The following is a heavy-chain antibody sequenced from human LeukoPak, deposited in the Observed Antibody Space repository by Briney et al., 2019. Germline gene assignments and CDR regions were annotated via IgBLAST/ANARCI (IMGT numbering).Heavy chain of an antibody. CDR1: GFTFSSYG. V-gene: IGHV3-33*08. J-gene: IGHJ3*02. CDR3: ARDVLGMTAQGDAFDI. Sequence: PGGSLRLSCAASGFTFSSYGMHWVRQAPGKGLEWVAVIWYDGSNKYYADSVKGRFTISRDNSKNTLYLQMNSLRAEDTAVYYCARDVLGMTAQGDAFDIWGQGTMVTVSS. CDR2: IWYDGSNK. D-gene: IGHD3-10*02.